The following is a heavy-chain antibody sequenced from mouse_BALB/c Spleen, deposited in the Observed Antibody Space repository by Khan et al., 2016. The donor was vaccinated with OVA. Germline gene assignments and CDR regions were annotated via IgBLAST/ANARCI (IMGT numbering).Heavy chain of an antibody. D-gene: IGHD2-4*01. CDR3: TRHQATMITNSCYFDV. CDR1: GFAFSSYD. J-gene: IGHJ1*01. V-gene: IGHV5-12-1*01. Sequence: EVELVESGGGLVKPGGSLKLSCAASGFAFSSYDMSWVRQTPEKRLDWVAYISSGGGSIYFPDTVKGRFTISRDNAKNTLYLQMGSLKSEDTAMYYCTRHQATMITNSCYFDVWGAGTTVTVSS. CDR2: ISSGGGSI.